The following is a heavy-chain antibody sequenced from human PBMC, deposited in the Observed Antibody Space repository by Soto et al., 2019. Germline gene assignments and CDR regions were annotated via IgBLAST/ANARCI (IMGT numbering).Heavy chain of an antibody. D-gene: IGHD3-22*01. Sequence: GGSLRLSCAASGFSFSTYGMHWVRQAPGKGLEWVAFISNDGSNKYYADSVKGRFTISRDNSKNTLYLQMKSLRAEDTAVYYCAKDLAMIVVTRGFDYWGLGTLVTVSS. V-gene: IGHV3-30*18. J-gene: IGHJ4*02. CDR1: GFSFSTYG. CDR2: ISNDGSNK. CDR3: AKDLAMIVVTRGFDY.